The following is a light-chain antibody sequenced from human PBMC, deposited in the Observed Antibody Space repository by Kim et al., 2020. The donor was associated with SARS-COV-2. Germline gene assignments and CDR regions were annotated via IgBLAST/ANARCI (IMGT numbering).Light chain of an antibody. V-gene: IGLV1-44*01. J-gene: IGLJ3*02. CDR1: NSNIGTNT. CDR2: KNN. Sequence: ELTQPPSASGTPGQRVTISCSGSNSNIGTNTVNWYQQLPGTAPKLFIYKNNQRPSGVPDRFSGSRSGTSASLAISGLQSEDEADYYCAAWEDSLNGWVFGGGTQLTVL. CDR3: AAWEDSLNGWV.